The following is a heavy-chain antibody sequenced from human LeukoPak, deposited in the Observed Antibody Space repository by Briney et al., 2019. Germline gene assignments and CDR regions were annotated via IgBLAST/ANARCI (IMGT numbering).Heavy chain of an antibody. CDR3: ARGGRLLK. Sequence: SETLSLTCAVYGGSFSGYYWSWIRQPPGKGLEWIGEINHSGSTNYNPSLKSRVTISVDTSKNQFSLKLSSMTAADTAVYYCARGGRLLKWGQGTLVTVSS. J-gene: IGHJ4*02. D-gene: IGHD3-22*01. CDR1: GGSFSGYY. CDR2: INHSGST. V-gene: IGHV4-34*01.